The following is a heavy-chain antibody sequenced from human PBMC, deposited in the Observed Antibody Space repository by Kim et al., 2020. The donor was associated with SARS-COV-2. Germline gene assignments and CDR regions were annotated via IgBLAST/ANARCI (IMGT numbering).Heavy chain of an antibody. J-gene: IGHJ3*02. D-gene: IGHD2-15*01. V-gene: IGHV4-30-4*01. CDR3: AREGYCSGGSCYRRDDAFDI. CDR2: IYYSGST. CDR1: GGSISSGDYY. Sequence: SETLSLTCTVSGGSISSGDYYWSWIRQPPGKGLEWIGYIYYSGSTYYNPSLKSRVTISVDTSKNQFSLKLSSVTAADTAVYYCAREGYCSGGSCYRRDDAFDIWGQGTMVTVSS.